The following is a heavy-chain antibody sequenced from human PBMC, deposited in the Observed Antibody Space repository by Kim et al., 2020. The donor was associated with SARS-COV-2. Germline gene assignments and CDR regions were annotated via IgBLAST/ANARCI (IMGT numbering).Heavy chain of an antibody. V-gene: IGHV6-1*01. CDR3: AREEQLPIYGMDV. Sequence: SQTLSLTCAISGDSVSSNSAAWNWTRQSPSRGLEWLGRTYYRSKWYNDYAVTVKSRITINPDTSKNQFSLQLNSVTPEDTAVYYCAREEQLPIYGMDVWGQGTTVTVSS. D-gene: IGHD6-13*01. CDR1: GDSVSSNSAA. J-gene: IGHJ6*02. CDR2: TYYRSKWYN.